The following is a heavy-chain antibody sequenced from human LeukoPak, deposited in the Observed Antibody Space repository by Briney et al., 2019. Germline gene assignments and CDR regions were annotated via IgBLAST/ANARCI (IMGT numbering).Heavy chain of an antibody. CDR2: ISWNSGSI. J-gene: IGHJ4*02. V-gene: IGHV3-9*01. D-gene: IGHD3-22*01. Sequence: PGRSLRLSCAASGFTFDDYAMHWVRQAPGKGLEWVSGISWNSGSIGYADSVKGRFTISRDNAKNSLYLQMNSLRAEDTALYYCAKGLHYYDSSGYYYEPYFDYWGQGTLVTVSS. CDR3: AKGLHYYDSSGYYYEPYFDY. CDR1: GFTFDDYA.